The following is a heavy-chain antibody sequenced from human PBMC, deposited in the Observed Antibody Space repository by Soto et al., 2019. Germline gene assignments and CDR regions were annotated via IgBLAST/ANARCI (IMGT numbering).Heavy chain of an antibody. V-gene: IGHV1-24*01. CDR2: FDPEDGET. Sequence: ASVKVSSKVSGYTLTELSMHWVRQAPGKGLEWMGGFDPEDGETIYAQKFQGRVTMTEDTSTDTAYMELSSLRSEDTAVYYCATVASRAYNWFDPWGQRTLVTGSS. CDR3: ATVASRAYNWFDP. J-gene: IGHJ5*02. CDR1: GYTLTELS.